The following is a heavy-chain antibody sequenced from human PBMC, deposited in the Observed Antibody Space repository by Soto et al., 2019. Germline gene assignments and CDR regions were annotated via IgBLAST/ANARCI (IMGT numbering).Heavy chain of an antibody. D-gene: IGHD5-18*01. CDR3: ARIKSGFSYGSIIDF. J-gene: IGHJ4*02. CDR1: GGSITNFH. CDR2: VFYSGRT. Sequence: SETLSLTCSVSGGSITNFHWSWIRQPPGKGLEWIGFVFYSGRTTYNPSLQSRVTISVDTSHNHFSLKLRSVTAADTATYYCARIKSGFSYGSIIDFWGQGKLVTVSS. V-gene: IGHV4-59*01.